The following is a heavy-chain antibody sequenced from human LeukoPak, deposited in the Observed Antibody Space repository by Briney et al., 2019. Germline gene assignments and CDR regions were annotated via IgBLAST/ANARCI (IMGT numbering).Heavy chain of an antibody. CDR3: ASSYGSGSYYKDGDY. Sequence: GESLRISRKGSGYSFTSYWISWVRQMPGKGLEWMGRIDPSDSYTNYSPSFQGHVTISADKSISTAYLQWSSLKASDTAMYYCASSYGSGSYYKDGDYWGQGTLVTVSS. D-gene: IGHD3-10*01. CDR2: IDPSDSYT. J-gene: IGHJ4*02. CDR1: GYSFTSYW. V-gene: IGHV5-10-1*01.